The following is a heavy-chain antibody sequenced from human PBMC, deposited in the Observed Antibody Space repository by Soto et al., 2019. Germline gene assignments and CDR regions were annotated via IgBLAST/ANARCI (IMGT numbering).Heavy chain of an antibody. J-gene: IGHJ3*02. V-gene: IGHV3-53*01. CDR2: IYSGGST. CDR3: ARDQHDSSGYAHFAI. Sequence: EVQLVESGGGLIQPGGSLRLSCAASGFTVSSNYMSWVRQAPGKGLEWVSVIYSGGSTYYADSVKGRFTISRDNSKNTLYLQMNSLRAEDTAVYYCARDQHDSSGYAHFAIWGQGTMVTVSS. CDR1: GFTVSSNY. D-gene: IGHD3-22*01.